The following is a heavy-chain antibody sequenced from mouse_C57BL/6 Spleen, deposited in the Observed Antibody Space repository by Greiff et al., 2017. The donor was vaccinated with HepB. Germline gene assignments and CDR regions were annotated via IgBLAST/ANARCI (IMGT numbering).Heavy chain of an antibody. J-gene: IGHJ3*01. CDR1: GYTFTEYT. V-gene: IGHV1-62-2*01. CDR2: FYPGSGSI. CDR3: ARHEERSPGPAWFAY. D-gene: IGHD1-1*01. Sequence: QVQLKESGAELVKPGASVKLSCKASGYTFTEYTIHWVKQRCGQGLEWIGWFYPGSGSIKYNEKFKDKATLTADKSSSTVYMELSRLTSEDSAVYFCARHEERSPGPAWFAYWGQGTLVTVSA.